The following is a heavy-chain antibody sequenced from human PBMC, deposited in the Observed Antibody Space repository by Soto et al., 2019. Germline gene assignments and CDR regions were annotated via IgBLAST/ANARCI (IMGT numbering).Heavy chain of an antibody. V-gene: IGHV4-59*01. D-gene: IGHD3-10*01. CDR3: ARGGDYYGSGSYYNGYYYSGMDV. Sequence: PSETLSLTCTVSGGSISSYYWSWIRQPPGKGLEWIGYIYYSGSTNYNPSLKSRVTISVDTSKNQFSLKLSSVTAADTAVYYCARGGDYYGSGSYYNGYYYSGMDVWGQGTTVTVSS. J-gene: IGHJ6*02. CDR1: GGSISSYY. CDR2: IYYSGST.